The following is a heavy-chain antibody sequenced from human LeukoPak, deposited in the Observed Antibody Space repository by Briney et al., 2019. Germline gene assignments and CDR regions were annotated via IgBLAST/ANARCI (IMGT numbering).Heavy chain of an antibody. CDR3: ARRTNDFDY. D-gene: IGHD2-8*01. V-gene: IGHV3-21*01. Sequence: GGSLRLSCAASGFTFSSYSMNWVRQAPGKGLEWVSSISSSSSYIYYAGSVKGRFTISRDNAKNSLYPQMNSLRAEDTAVYYCARRTNDFDYWGQGTLVTVSS. J-gene: IGHJ4*02. CDR1: GFTFSSYS. CDR2: ISSSSSYI.